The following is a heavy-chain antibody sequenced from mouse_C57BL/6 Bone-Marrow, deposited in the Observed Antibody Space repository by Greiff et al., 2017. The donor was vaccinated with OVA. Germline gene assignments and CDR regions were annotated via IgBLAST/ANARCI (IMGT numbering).Heavy chain of an antibody. V-gene: IGHV1-54*01. D-gene: IGHD2-13*01. Sequence: VQLQQSGAELVRPGPSVKVSCKASGYSFTNYFIEWVKQRPGQGLEWIGVINPGSGGTNYNKTFKGKATLTADKSTSTAYMQLSSLTSEDSAVYFCAKERDYGDCRAWFAYWGQGTLVTVSA. CDR3: AKERDYGDCRAWFAY. J-gene: IGHJ3*01. CDR2: INPGSGGT. CDR1: GYSFTNYF.